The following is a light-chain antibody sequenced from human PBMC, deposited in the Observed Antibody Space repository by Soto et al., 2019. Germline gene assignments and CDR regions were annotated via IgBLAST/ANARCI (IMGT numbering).Light chain of an antibody. CDR3: QQSYSTPLT. CDR2: GVS. V-gene: IGKV1-39*01. J-gene: IGKJ4*01. Sequence: DIQMTQSPSSLSASVGDRVTITCRASQTIGNYLNWYQQKPGKAPKLQIYGVSSLQSGVPSRFSGSGSGTDFTLTISSVQLEDFAAYYCQQSYSTPLTFGGGTKVESK. CDR1: QTIGNY.